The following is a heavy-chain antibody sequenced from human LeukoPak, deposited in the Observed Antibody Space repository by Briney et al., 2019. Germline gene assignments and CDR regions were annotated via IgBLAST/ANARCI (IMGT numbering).Heavy chain of an antibody. Sequence: SETLSLTCTVSGGSISSSSYYWGWIRQPPGKGLEWIGSIYYSGSTYYNPSLKSRVTISVDTSKNQSSLKLSSVTAADTAVYYCARRYYDFWSGYPGDDAFDIWGQGTMVTVSS. V-gene: IGHV4-39*01. CDR1: GGSISSSSYY. J-gene: IGHJ3*02. CDR3: ARRYYDFWSGYPGDDAFDI. CDR2: IYYSGST. D-gene: IGHD3-3*01.